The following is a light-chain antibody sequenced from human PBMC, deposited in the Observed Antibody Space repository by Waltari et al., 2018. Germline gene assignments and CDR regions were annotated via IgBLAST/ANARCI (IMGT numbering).Light chain of an antibody. CDR2: GNR. CDR3: QSYYSSLSGSGV. CDR1: SSNIGAGYD. V-gene: IGLV1-40*01. Sequence: QSVLTQPPSVSGAPGQRVTISCTGSSSNIGAGYDVHWYQHLPGTAPKLLIYGNRHRPSGVADRVSCSKSGTAASLAITGLQAEDEADYYCQSYYSSLSGSGVFGTGTKVTVL. J-gene: IGLJ1*01.